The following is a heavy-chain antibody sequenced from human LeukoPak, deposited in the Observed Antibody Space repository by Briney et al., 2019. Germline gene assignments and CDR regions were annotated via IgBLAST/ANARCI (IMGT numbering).Heavy chain of an antibody. D-gene: IGHD3-16*01. J-gene: IGHJ3*02. CDR1: GFTFSSYG. Sequence: GSLRLSCAASGFTFSSYGMSWVRQAPGKGLEWVSAINWNGGRTGYADSVKGRFTISRDNAKNSLYLQMNSLRAEDTALYYCAILGGVDAFDIWGQGTMVTVSS. CDR2: INWNGGRT. V-gene: IGHV3-20*04. CDR3: AILGGVDAFDI.